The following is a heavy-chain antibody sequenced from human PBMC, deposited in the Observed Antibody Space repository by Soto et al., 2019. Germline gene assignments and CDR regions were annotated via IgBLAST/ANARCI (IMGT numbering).Heavy chain of an antibody. D-gene: IGHD2-15*01. V-gene: IGHV1-18*01. Sequence: QVQLVQSGAEVKKPGASVKVSCKASGYTFTSYGISWVRQAPGQGLEWMGWISAYNGNTNYAQQLPGRVTMTTDTSTSTASMELRGLSSDDTAVYYCARSPAWVVVVAVSYYYGMDVWGQGTTVTVSS. CDR3: ARSPAWVVVVAVSYYYGMDV. CDR1: GYTFTSYG. CDR2: ISAYNGNT. J-gene: IGHJ6*02.